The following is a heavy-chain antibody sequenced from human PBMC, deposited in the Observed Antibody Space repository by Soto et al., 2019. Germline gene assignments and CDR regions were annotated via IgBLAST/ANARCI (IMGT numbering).Heavy chain of an antibody. Sequence: EVQLVETGGGLIQPGGSLRLSCAASGFTVSSNYMSWVRQAPGKGLEWVSVIYSGGSTYYADSVKGRFTISRDNSKNTLYLQMNSLRAEDTAVDYCARDRPYYDILTGYLSPYYYYGMDVWGQGTTVTVSS. CDR3: ARDRPYYDILTGYLSPYYYYGMDV. V-gene: IGHV3-53*02. CDR1: GFTVSSNY. J-gene: IGHJ6*02. D-gene: IGHD3-9*01. CDR2: IYSGGST.